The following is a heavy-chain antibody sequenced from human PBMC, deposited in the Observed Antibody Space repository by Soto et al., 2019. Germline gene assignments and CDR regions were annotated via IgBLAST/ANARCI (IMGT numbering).Heavy chain of an antibody. J-gene: IGHJ4*02. CDR2: ISSSSSYT. V-gene: IGHV3-11*05. D-gene: IGHD6-13*01. CDR1: GFTFSDYY. CDR3: ARGGSSGSHFDY. Sequence: QVQLVESGGGLVKPGGSLRLSCAASGFTFSDYYMSWIRQAPGKGLEWVSYISSSSSYTNYADSVKGRFTISRDNAKNSLYLQMNSLRDEDTAVYYCARGGSSGSHFDYWGQGTLVTVSS.